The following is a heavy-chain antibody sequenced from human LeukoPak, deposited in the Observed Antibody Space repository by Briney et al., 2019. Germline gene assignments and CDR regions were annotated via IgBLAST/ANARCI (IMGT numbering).Heavy chain of an antibody. V-gene: IGHV4-38-2*02. D-gene: IGHD3-10*01. CDR1: GYAISSGYY. CDR2: INHSGST. Sequence: SETLSLTCTVSGYAISSGYYWGWIRQPPGKGLEWIGEINHSGSTNYNPSLKSRVTISVDTSKNQFSLKLSSVTAADTAVYYCARERSFYGSGPGWFDPWGQGTLVTVSS. J-gene: IGHJ5*02. CDR3: ARERSFYGSGPGWFDP.